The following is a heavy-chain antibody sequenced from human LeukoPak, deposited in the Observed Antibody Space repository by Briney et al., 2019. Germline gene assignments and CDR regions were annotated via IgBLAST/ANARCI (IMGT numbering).Heavy chain of an antibody. CDR1: GYTFTSYY. CDR2: INPSGGTT. D-gene: IGHD2-15*01. CDR3: ARRSGGSSHFDY. J-gene: IGHJ4*02. Sequence: GASVKVSCKASGYTFTSYYMHWVRQAPGQGLEWMGIINPSGGTTTYAQRFQGRVTMTRDMSTSTLYMELSSLRSEDTAVYYCARRSGGSSHFDYWGQGTLVTVSS. V-gene: IGHV1-46*01.